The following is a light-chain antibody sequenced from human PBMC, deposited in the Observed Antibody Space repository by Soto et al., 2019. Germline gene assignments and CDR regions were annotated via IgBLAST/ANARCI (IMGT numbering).Light chain of an antibody. V-gene: IGKV3-20*01. Sequence: EIVLTQSPATLSLSPGERATLSGMASQSVTDNYLAWYQQKPGQAPRLVISGASSRTSGIPDRSSASGSGTDFTLTISRLEPEDFAVYYCQQYSRAPLTFGQGTKVDIK. J-gene: IGKJ1*01. CDR1: QSVTDNY. CDR2: GAS. CDR3: QQYSRAPLT.